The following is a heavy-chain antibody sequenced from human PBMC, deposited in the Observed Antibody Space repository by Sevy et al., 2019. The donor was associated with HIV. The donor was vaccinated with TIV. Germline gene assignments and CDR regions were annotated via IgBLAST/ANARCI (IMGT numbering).Heavy chain of an antibody. Sequence: SETLSLTCTVSGDSISNYYWSWIRQPPGKGLEWLGYIYHSGSTNYNTSLKSRVTLSLDTSKKQFSLKLTSVTAAATAVYYCARGRYFDTSGLHFDNWGQGALVTVSS. CDR3: ARGRYFDTSGLHFDN. J-gene: IGHJ4*02. CDR1: GDSISNYY. V-gene: IGHV4-59*01. D-gene: IGHD3-22*01. CDR2: IYHSGST.